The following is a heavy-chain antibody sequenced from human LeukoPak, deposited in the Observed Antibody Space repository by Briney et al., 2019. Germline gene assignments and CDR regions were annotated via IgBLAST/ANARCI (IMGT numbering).Heavy chain of an antibody. CDR1: GYSISSGYY. CDR2: IHHRGNT. V-gene: IGHV4-38-2*01. CDR3: ARVSGDFYCYMDV. Sequence: PSKTLSLTCAVSGYSISSGYYWGWIRQPPGKELEWIGNIHHRGNTYYNPSLKSRVTISLDTSKSQFSLRLSSVTAADTAVYYCARVSGDFYCYMDVWGKGTTVTVSS. D-gene: IGHD6-25*01. J-gene: IGHJ6*03.